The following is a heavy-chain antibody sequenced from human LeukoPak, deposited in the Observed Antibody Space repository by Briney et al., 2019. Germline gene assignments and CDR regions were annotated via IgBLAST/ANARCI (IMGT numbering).Heavy chain of an antibody. CDR3: ASNYDFWSGYFFAGGYYGMDV. V-gene: IGHV3-30-3*01. D-gene: IGHD3-3*01. CDR2: ISYDGSNK. J-gene: IGHJ6*02. CDR1: GFTSSSYA. Sequence: GGSLRLSCAASGFTSSSYAMHWVRQAPGKGLEWVAVISYDGSNKYYADSVKGRFTISRDNSKNTLYLQMNSLRAEDTAVYYCASNYDFWSGYFFAGGYYGMDVWGQGTTVTVSS.